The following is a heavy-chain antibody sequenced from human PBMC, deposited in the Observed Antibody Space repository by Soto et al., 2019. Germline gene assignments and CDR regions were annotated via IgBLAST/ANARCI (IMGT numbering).Heavy chain of an antibody. D-gene: IGHD4-4*01. Sequence: GGSLRLSCSVSGFIVIRYYMNWVRQAPGKGLEWVSVIYTGGGTNYADSVKGRFIVSRDTSNNTLYLQMNSLRVEDTALYYCARDSYMSHRGQESPVTIAS. CDR2: IYTGGGT. V-gene: IGHV3-66*01. J-gene: IGHJ4*02. CDR1: GFIVIRYY. CDR3: ARDSYMSH.